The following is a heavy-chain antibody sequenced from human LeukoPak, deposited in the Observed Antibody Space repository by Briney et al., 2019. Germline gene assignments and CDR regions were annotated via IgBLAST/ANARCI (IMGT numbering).Heavy chain of an antibody. CDR1: GASISSYTYY. Sequence: SETLSLTCTVSGASISSYTYYWAWIRQPPGKGLEWIGSIFNAGSTFYNPSLTSRVTMSVDTSKNQFSLKLSSVTAADTAVYYCARGRYESTRLSAYYYYYMDVWGKGTTVTVSS. J-gene: IGHJ6*03. CDR3: ARGRYESTRLSAYYYYYMDV. V-gene: IGHV4-39*07. CDR2: IFNAGST. D-gene: IGHD1-14*01.